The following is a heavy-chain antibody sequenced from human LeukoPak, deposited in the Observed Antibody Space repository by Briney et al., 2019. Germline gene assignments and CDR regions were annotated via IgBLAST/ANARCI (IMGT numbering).Heavy chain of an antibody. CDR3: ARGGDSSGPNDY. D-gene: IGHD3-22*01. CDR2: IYYSGTT. Sequence: SETLSLTCTVSGGSISSYYWSWIRQPPGKGLQWIGSIYYSGTTNYNASLKSRLTISVDTSKRQFSLKLRSVTAADTAVYYCARGGDSSGPNDYWGQGTLVTVSS. J-gene: IGHJ4*02. CDR1: GGSISSYY. V-gene: IGHV4-59*01.